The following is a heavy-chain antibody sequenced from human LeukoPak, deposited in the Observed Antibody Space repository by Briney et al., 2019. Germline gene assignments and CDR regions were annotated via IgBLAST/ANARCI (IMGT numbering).Heavy chain of an antibody. J-gene: IGHJ4*02. V-gene: IGHV4-59*01. CDR3: ARTLEGDTASFGY. Sequence: SKTLSLTCTVSGGSISSYYWSWIRQPPGKELEWIGYIYYSGSTSYNPSLKSRVTMSVDTSRDHFSLKLSPVTAADTAVYYCARTLEGDTASFGYWGQGTLVTVSS. CDR2: IYYSGST. CDR1: GGSISSYY. D-gene: IGHD5-18*01.